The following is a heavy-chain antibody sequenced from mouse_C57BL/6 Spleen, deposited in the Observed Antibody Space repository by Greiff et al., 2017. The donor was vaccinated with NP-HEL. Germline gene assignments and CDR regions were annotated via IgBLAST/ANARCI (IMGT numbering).Heavy chain of an antibody. V-gene: IGHV1-80*01. CDR2: IYPGDGDT. J-gene: IGHJ1*03. Sequence: VQLQQSGAELVKPGASVKISCKASGYAFSSYWMNWVKQRPGKGLEWIGQIYPGDGDTNYNGKFKGKATLTADKSSSTAYMQLSSLTSEDSAVYFCAREAPGTEGYWYFDVWGTGTTVTVSS. CDR1: GYAFSSYW. CDR3: AREAPGTEGYWYFDV. D-gene: IGHD4-1*01.